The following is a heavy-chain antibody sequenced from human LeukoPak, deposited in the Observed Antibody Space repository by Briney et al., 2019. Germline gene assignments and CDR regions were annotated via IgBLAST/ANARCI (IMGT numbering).Heavy chain of an antibody. V-gene: IGHV4-4*02. J-gene: IGHJ4*02. CDR1: GGSISSSNW. CDR3: AKGGRDRNPTGY. Sequence: PSGTLALTFAVLGGSISSSNWWGWVSQPPGDGLEWHGEIYQSESTNYNPPLKSRVTISVDKSKNQFSLKLSSVTAADTAVYYCAKGGRDRNPTGYWGQGTLVTVSS. D-gene: IGHD2-15*01. CDR2: IYQSEST.